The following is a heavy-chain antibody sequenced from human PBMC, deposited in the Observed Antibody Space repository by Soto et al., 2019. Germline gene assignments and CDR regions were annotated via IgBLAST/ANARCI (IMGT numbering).Heavy chain of an antibody. V-gene: IGHV3-33*01. CDR2: RWYDGSNN. D-gene: IGHD5-12*01. CDR1: GFTFSSYG. Sequence: QVQLVESGGGVVQPGRSLRLSCAASGFTFSSYGMHWVRQAPGKGLERVEVRWYDGSNNYYADSVQSRCPISTDNSKNPLCLQINSLRAEDTAVYYCARVPSRGYDHDYYYYYMYVWGKGTTVTVAS. CDR3: ARVPSRGYDHDYYYYYMYV. J-gene: IGHJ6*03.